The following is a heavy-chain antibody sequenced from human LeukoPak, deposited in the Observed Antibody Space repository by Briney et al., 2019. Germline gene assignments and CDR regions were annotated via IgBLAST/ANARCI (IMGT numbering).Heavy chain of an antibody. J-gene: IGHJ4*02. CDR3: VRDGPGDFPVDY. V-gene: IGHV3-74*01. D-gene: IGHD2/OR15-2a*01. CDR1: GFTFSSYW. CDR2: INSDGSNT. Sequence: GGSLRLSCAASGFTFSSYWMHWVRQAPGKGLVWVSRINSDGSNTRCADSVEGRFTISRDNAKNTLYLQMNSLRAEDTAVYYCVRDGPGDFPVDYWGQGTLVTVSP.